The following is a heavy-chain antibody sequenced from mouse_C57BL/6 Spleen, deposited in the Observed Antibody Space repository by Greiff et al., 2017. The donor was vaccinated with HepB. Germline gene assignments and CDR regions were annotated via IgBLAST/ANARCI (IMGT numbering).Heavy chain of an antibody. CDR3: ARGGYDVYYFDY. J-gene: IGHJ2*01. CDR2: ISYDGSN. Sequence: EVKVEESGPGLVKPSQSLSLTCSVTGYSITSGYYWNWIRQFPGNKLEWMGYISYDGSNNYNPSLKNRISITRDTSKNQFFLKLNSVSTEDTATYYCARGGYDVYYFDYWGQGTTLTVSS. V-gene: IGHV3-6*01. D-gene: IGHD2-3*01. CDR1: GYSITSGYY.